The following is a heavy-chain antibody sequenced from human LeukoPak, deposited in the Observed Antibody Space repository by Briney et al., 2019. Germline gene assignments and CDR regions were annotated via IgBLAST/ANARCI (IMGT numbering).Heavy chain of an antibody. CDR3: ARGGLTTVVTPSY. Sequence: PGGSLRLSCAASGFTLDDYGMSWVPHVPGKGLEWVSGINWNGGSTAYAHSVKGRFTISRDNAKSCLYLQMSSLRGEDTALYYCARGGLTTVVTPSYWGQGTLVTVS. V-gene: IGHV3-20*04. J-gene: IGHJ4*02. D-gene: IGHD4-23*01. CDR1: GFTLDDYG. CDR2: INWNGGST.